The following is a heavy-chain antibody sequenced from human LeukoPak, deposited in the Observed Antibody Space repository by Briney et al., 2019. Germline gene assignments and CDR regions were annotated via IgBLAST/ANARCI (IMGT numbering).Heavy chain of an antibody. CDR3: ARYYYGSGSLDY. D-gene: IGHD3-10*01. CDR2: IVWNGGST. CDR1: GFTFDDYG. V-gene: IGHV3-20*04. J-gene: IGHJ4*02. Sequence: GGSLRLSCAASGFTFDDYGMSWVRPAPGKGLEWVSGIVWNGGSTDYADSVKGPFPISRDNAKNSLYLQMNSLRAEDTAVYYCARYYYGSGSLDYWGQGTLVTVSS.